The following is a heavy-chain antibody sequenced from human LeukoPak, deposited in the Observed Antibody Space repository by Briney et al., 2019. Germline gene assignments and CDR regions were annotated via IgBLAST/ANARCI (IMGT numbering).Heavy chain of an antibody. CDR2: IYYSGST. D-gene: IGHD3-16*01. J-gene: IGHJ4*02. CDR1: GGSISSHY. Sequence: SETLSLTCTVSGGSISSHYWSWIRQPPGKGLEWIGYIYYSGSTNYNPSLKSRVTISVDTSKNQFSLKLSSVTAADTAVYYCARWGAYFDYWGQGTLVTVSS. CDR3: ARWGAYFDY. V-gene: IGHV4-59*11.